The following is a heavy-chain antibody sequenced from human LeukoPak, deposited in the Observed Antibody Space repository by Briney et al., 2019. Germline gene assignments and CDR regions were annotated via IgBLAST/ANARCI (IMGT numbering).Heavy chain of an antibody. J-gene: IGHJ4*02. CDR3: ARENVRGKYQLQGY. Sequence: GASVKVSCKASGYTFTSYGFSWVRQAPGQGMEWVGWISAYNGNTNNAQKLQSRVTMTTDTSTSTAYMEMRSLRSDDTAVYYCARENVRGKYQLQGYWGQGTLVTVSS. CDR1: GYTFTSYG. V-gene: IGHV1-18*01. D-gene: IGHD2-2*01. CDR2: ISAYNGNT.